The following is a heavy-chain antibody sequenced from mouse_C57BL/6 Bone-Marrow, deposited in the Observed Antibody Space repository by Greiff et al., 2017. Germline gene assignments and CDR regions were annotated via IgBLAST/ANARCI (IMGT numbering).Heavy chain of an antibody. D-gene: IGHD1-1*01. V-gene: IGHV14-4*01. CDR3: TTIYYYGSSSLDY. Sequence: EVQLQQSGAELVRPGASVKLSCTASGFNIKDDYMHWVKQRPEQGLEWIGWIDPENGDTEYASKFQGKATITADTSSNTAYLQLSSLTSEDTAVYYCTTIYYYGSSSLDYWGQGTTLTVSS. J-gene: IGHJ2*01. CDR1: GFNIKDDY. CDR2: IDPENGDT.